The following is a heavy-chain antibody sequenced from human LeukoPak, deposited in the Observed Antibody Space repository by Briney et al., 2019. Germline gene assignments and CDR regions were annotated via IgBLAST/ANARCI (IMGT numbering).Heavy chain of an antibody. CDR2: IKQDGSEK. CDR3: ARDSPRYSSGWYYFDY. Sequence: PGGSLRLSCAASGFTFSSYWMSWVRQAPGKGLEWVANIKQDGSEKYYVDSVKGRFTISRDNAKNSLYLQMNSLRAEDTAVYYCARDSPRYSSGWYYFDYWGQETLVTVSS. J-gene: IGHJ4*02. V-gene: IGHV3-7*01. CDR1: GFTFSSYW. D-gene: IGHD6-19*01.